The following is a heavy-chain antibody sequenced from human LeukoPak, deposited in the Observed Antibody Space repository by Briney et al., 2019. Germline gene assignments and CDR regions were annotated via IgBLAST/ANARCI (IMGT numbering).Heavy chain of an antibody. D-gene: IGHD4-11*01. J-gene: IGHJ5*02. V-gene: IGHV3-30-3*01. CDR3: ARVAMTTVTSNWFDP. CDR2: ISYDGSNK. Sequence: GGSLRLSCAASGFTFSGYAMHWVRQAPGKGLEWVAVISYDGSNKYYADSVKGRFTISRDNSKNTLYLQMNSLRAEDTAVYYCARVAMTTVTSNWFDPWGQGTLVTVSS. CDR1: GFTFSGYA.